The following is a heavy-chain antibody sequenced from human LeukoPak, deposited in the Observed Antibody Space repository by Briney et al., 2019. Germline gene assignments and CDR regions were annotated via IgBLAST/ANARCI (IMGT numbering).Heavy chain of an antibody. CDR1: GFAFSSYW. D-gene: IGHD3-10*01. CDR3: AKNYYGSGSYYNAGAFDI. J-gene: IGHJ3*02. Sequence: GGSLRLSCAASGFAFSSYWMHWVRQAPGKGLVWVSRINTDGSSTSYADSVKGRFTISRDNAKNTLYLQMNSLRAEDTAVYYCAKNYYGSGSYYNAGAFDIWGQGTMVTVSS. V-gene: IGHV3-74*01. CDR2: INTDGSST.